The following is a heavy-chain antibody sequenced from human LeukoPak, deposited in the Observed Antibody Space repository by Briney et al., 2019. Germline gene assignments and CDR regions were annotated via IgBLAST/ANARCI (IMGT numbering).Heavy chain of an antibody. CDR2: IYSGGST. D-gene: IGHD3-10*01. V-gene: IGHV3-66*04. CDR1: GFTVSSNY. Sequence: GGSLRLSCAASGFTVSSNYMSWVRQAPGKGLEWVSLIYSGGSTKYADSVKGRFTIFRDNSKNTLNLQMNSLRAEDTAVYYCARHLRYGSGGYFDYWGQGTLVTVSS. CDR3: ARHLRYGSGGYFDY. J-gene: IGHJ4*02.